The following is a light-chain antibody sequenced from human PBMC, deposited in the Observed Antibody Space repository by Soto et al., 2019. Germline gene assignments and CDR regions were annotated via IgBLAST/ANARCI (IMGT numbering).Light chain of an antibody. CDR3: CSYAGSSTSWV. CDR1: SSDLGSYNL. V-gene: IGLV2-23*02. Sequence: QSALTQPASVSGFPGQSLTISCTGTSSDLGSYNLVSWYQQHPGKAPKLMIYEVNKRPSGVSNRFSASKSGNTASLTISGLQAEDEADYYCCSYAGSSTSWVFGGGTKLTVL. CDR2: EVN. J-gene: IGLJ3*02.